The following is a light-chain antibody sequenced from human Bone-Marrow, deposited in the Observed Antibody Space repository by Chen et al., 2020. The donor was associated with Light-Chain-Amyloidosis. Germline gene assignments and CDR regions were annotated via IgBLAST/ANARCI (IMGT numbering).Light chain of an antibody. CDR2: QDS. V-gene: IGLV3-1*01. CDR1: KLGDKY. Sequence: SDELTQPPSVSVSPGQTASITCSGAKLGDKYACWYQQKPGQSPVLVIYQDSKRPSGIPERFSGSNSGNTATLTISGPQAMDEADYYCQAWDSSTVVFGGGTKLTVL. CDR3: QAWDSSTVV. J-gene: IGLJ2*01.